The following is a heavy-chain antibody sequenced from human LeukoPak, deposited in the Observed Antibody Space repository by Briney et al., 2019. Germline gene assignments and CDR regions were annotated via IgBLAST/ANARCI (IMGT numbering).Heavy chain of an antibody. V-gene: IGHV4-61*02. CDR3: ARRDSSEYYDWFDP. CDR1: GGSISSGSYY. D-gene: IGHD3-22*01. Sequence: SETLSLTCTVSGGSISSGSYYWSWIRQPAGQGLEWIGRIHTSGTTNYNPSLKSRVTISLDTSKNQFSLKLYSVTAADTAVYYCARRDSSEYYDWFDPWGQGTLGTVSS. CDR2: IHTSGTT. J-gene: IGHJ5*02.